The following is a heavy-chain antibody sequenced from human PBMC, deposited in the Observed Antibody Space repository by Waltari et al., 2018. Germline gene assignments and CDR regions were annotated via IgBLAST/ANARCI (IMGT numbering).Heavy chain of an antibody. V-gene: IGHV3-7*04. CDR3: ARVWGSYRDFDY. CDR2: IKQDGSEK. CDR1: DFTFSRYW. D-gene: IGHD3-16*02. Sequence: VQLVESGGGLVEPGGSLRLSCAASDFTFSRYWISWVRQAPGKGLEWVANIKQDGSEKYYVDSVKGRFTISRDNAKNSLYLQMNSLRAEDTAVYYCARVWGSYRDFDYWGQGTLVTVSS. J-gene: IGHJ4*02.